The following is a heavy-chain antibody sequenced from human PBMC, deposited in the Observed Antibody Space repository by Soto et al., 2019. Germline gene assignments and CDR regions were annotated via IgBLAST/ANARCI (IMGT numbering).Heavy chain of an antibody. J-gene: IGHJ5*02. Sequence: QVQLVQSGAEVKKPGASVKVSCKASGYTFTSDDINWVRQATGQGREWMGWMNPYSGDTGYAQKFQGRVTMTRDTSISTAYMELSSLSSEDTAVYYCARGVAAAGTDWFDPWGQGTLVTVSS. V-gene: IGHV1-8*01. CDR3: ARGVAAAGTDWFDP. CDR1: GYTFTSDD. D-gene: IGHD6-13*01. CDR2: MNPYSGDT.